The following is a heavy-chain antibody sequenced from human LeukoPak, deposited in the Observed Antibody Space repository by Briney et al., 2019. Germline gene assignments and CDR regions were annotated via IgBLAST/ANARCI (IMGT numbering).Heavy chain of an antibody. V-gene: IGHV1-69*13. Sequence: ASVKVSCKASGYTFTSNYIHWVRQAPGQGLEWMGGIIPIFGTANYAQKFQGRVTITADESTSTAYMELSSLRSEDTAVYYCARAPSSFGPFDYWGQGTLVTVSS. J-gene: IGHJ4*02. D-gene: IGHD2-2*01. CDR2: IIPIFGTA. CDR1: GYTFTSNY. CDR3: ARAPSSFGPFDY.